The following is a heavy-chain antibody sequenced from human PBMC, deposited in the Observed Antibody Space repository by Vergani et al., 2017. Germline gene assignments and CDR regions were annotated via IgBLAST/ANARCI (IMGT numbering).Heavy chain of an antibody. CDR1: GYTFTGYY. V-gene: IGHV1-2*02. Sequence: QVQLVQSGAEVKKPGASVKVSCKASGYTFTGYYMHWVRQAPGQGLGWMGWINPNSGGTNYAQKFQGRVTMTRDTSISTSYMERSRLRSDDTAVYYCARDDIVVVPAGHNWFDPWGQGTLVTVSS. J-gene: IGHJ5*02. CDR2: INPNSGGT. D-gene: IGHD2-2*01. CDR3: ARDDIVVVPAGHNWFDP.